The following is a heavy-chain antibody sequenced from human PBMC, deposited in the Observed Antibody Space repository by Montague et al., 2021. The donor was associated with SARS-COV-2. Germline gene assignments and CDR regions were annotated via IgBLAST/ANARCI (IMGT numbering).Heavy chain of an antibody. CDR1: GFTFSSRS. CDR2: ISSSSSYI. Sequence: SLRLSCAASGFTFSSRSMMLVRQAPGKGLEWVSSISSSSSYIYYADSVKGRFTISRDNANNSLYLQMNSLRAEDTAVYFCVGRGISSSWSRDAFDIWGQGTMVTVSS. V-gene: IGHV3-21*01. CDR3: VGRGISSSWSRDAFDI. J-gene: IGHJ3*02. D-gene: IGHD6-13*01.